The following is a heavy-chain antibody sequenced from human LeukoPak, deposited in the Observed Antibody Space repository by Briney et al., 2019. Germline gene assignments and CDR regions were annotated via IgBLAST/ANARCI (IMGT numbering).Heavy chain of an antibody. CDR2: ISAYNGNT. D-gene: IGHD1-26*01. Sequence: ASVKVSCKASGYTFTSYGISWVRHAPGQGLEWMGWISAYNGNTNYAQKLQGRVTMTTHTYTSTAYMELRSLRSDDTAVHYCARSGSYYVHRPNALDIWGQGTMVTVSS. CDR3: ARSGSYYVHRPNALDI. CDR1: GYTFTSYG. V-gene: IGHV1-18*01. J-gene: IGHJ3*02.